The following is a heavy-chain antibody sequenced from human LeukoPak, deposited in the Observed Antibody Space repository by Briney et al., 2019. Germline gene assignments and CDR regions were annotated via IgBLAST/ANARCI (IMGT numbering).Heavy chain of an antibody. V-gene: IGHV3-66*01. D-gene: IGHD5-18*01. Sequence: GGSLRLSCAASGFTVSSNYMSWVRQAPGKGLEWVSVIYSGGSTYYADSVKGRFTISRDNSKNTLYLQMNSLRAGDAAVYYCARDLRDTAMVYYYYGMDVWGQGTTVTVSS. CDR3: ARDLRDTAMVYYYYGMDV. CDR1: GFTVSSNY. J-gene: IGHJ6*02. CDR2: IYSGGST.